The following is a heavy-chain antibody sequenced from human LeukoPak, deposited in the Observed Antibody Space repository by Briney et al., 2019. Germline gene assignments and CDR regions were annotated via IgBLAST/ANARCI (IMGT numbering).Heavy chain of an antibody. CDR1: GFTFSSYS. J-gene: IGHJ4*02. Sequence: GGSLRLSCAASGFTFSSYSMNWVRQAPGKGLEWVSCISSSSSYIYYADSVKGRFTISRDNSKNTLYLQMNSLRAEDTAVYYCAVQRTLWQQVLDHWGQGTLVTVSS. D-gene: IGHD6-13*01. V-gene: IGHV3-21*04. CDR3: AVQRTLWQQVLDH. CDR2: ISSSSSYI.